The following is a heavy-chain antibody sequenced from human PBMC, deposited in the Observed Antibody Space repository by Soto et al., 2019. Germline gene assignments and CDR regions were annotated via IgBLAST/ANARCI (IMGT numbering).Heavy chain of an antibody. CDR3: ASPKYYYDSSGYYPSVDY. CDR1: GGSISSSSYY. J-gene: IGHJ4*02. V-gene: IGHV4-39*01. CDR2: IYYSGST. D-gene: IGHD3-22*01. Sequence: SETLSLTCTVSGGSISSSSYYWGWIRQPPGKGLEWIGSIYYSGSTYYNPSLKSRVTISVDTSKNQFSLKLSSVTAADTAVYYCASPKYYYDSSGYYPSVDYWGQGTLVTVSS.